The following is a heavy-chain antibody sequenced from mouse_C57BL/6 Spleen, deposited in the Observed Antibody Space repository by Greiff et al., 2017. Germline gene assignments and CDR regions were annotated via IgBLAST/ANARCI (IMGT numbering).Heavy chain of an antibody. D-gene: IGHD1-1*01. J-gene: IGHJ2*01. CDR2: IDPSDSYT. Sequence: QVQLQQPGAELVMPGASVKLSCKASGYTFTSYWMHWVKQRPGQGLEWIGEIDPSDSYTNYNQKFKGKSTLTVDKSSSTADMQLSSLTSEDSAVYYCARGVTTVVDYWGQGTTLTVSS. CDR3: ARGVTTVVDY. V-gene: IGHV1-69*01. CDR1: GYTFTSYW.